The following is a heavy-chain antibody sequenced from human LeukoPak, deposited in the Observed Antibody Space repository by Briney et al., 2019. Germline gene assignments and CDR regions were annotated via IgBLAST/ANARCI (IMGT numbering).Heavy chain of an antibody. CDR2: MRPTDAYT. D-gene: IGHD6-13*01. V-gene: IGHV1-46*01. CDR1: GFSLTSNY. CDR3: ASTTAAGRNWFDP. J-gene: IGHJ5*02. Sequence: ASVKVSCKASGFSLTSNYMHWVRQAPGQGLEWMGYMRPTDAYTGYAPKFQGRVTVTRDTSTNTVYMELSSLRSDDTAVYYCASTTAAGRNWFDPWGQGTLVTVS.